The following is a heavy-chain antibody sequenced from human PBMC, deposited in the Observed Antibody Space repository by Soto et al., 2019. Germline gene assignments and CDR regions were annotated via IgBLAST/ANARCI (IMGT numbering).Heavy chain of an antibody. V-gene: IGHV2-5*02. J-gene: IGHJ3*02. D-gene: IGHD2-15*01. CDR2: IYWDDDK. CDR1: GLSLSTSGVG. CDR3: AHSSVGVVAATRAFDI. Sequence: QITLKESGPTLVKPTQTLTLTCTFSGLSLSTSGVGVGWIRQPPGKALEWLALIYWDDDKRYSPSLKSRLPSSKDTSKNQVVLTMTNVDPVDTATYYSAHSSVGVVAATRAFDIWGQETMVTVSS.